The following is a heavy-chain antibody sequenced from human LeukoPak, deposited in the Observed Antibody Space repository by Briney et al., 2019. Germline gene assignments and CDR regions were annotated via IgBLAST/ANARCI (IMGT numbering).Heavy chain of an antibody. V-gene: IGHV4-34*01. CDR3: ARGRRYYYGSGGIEDY. CDR2: INHSGST. Sequence: SETLSLTCAVYGGSFSGYYWSWICQPPGKGLEWIGEINHSGSTNYNPSLKSRVTISVDTSKNQFSLKLSSVTAADTAVYYCARGRRYYYGSGGIEDYWGQGTLVTVSS. CDR1: GGSFSGYY. D-gene: IGHD3-10*01. J-gene: IGHJ4*02.